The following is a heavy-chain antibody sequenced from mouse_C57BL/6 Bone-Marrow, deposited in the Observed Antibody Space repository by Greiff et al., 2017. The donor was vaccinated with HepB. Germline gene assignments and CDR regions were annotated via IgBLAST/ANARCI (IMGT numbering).Heavy chain of an antibody. J-gene: IGHJ3*01. D-gene: IGHD2-3*01. CDR1: GYTFTSYW. CDR3: ARWHYDGYYPFAY. V-gene: IGHV1-55*01. Sequence: QVQLKQPGAELVKPGASVKMSCKASGYTFTSYWITWVKQRPGQGLEWIGDIYPGSGSTNYNEKLKSKATLTVDTSSSTAYMQLSSLTSEDSAVYYCARWHYDGYYPFAYWGQGTLVTVSA. CDR2: IYPGSGST.